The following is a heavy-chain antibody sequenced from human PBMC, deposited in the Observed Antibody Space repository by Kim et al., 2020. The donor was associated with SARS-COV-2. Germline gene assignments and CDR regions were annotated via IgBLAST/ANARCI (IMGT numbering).Heavy chain of an antibody. J-gene: IGHJ4*02. Sequence: SETLSLTCAVYGGSFSGYYWSWIRQPPGKGLEWIGEINHSGSTNYNPSLKSRVTISVDTSKNQFSLKLSSVTAADTAVYYCAVRITMVRGVRSDYWGQGTLVTVSS. V-gene: IGHV4-34*01. CDR2: INHSGST. CDR3: AVRITMVRGVRSDY. D-gene: IGHD3-10*01. CDR1: GGSFSGYY.